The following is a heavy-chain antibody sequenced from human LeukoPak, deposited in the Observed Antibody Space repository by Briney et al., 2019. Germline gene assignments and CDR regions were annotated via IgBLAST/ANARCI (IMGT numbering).Heavy chain of an antibody. V-gene: IGHV1-46*01. CDR3: ARPFLTGYGMDV. J-gene: IGHJ6*02. CDR1: GYTFTSYY. CDR2: INPSGGST. Sequence: ASVTVSCKASGYTFTSYYMYWVRQAPGQGLEWMGIINPSGGSTSYAQKFQGRVTITADESTSTAYMELSSLRSEDTAVYYCARPFLTGYGMDVWGQGTTVTVSS.